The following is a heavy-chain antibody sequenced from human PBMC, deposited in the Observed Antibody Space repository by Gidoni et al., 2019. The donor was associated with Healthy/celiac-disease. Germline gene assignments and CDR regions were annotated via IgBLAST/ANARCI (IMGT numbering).Heavy chain of an antibody. V-gene: IGHV4-34*01. CDR1: GGPFRGYY. CDR3: ARVQGYCSSTICYTGNWYFDL. Sequence: QVQLQQWRAGLLKSSETLSITCAVYGGPFRGYYWSWIRQPPGKRLEWIGEINHSGSTNYNPSLTSRVTISVDTSKNQFSLKLSSVTAADTAVDYCARVQGYCSSTICYTGNWYFDLWGRGTLVTVSS. CDR2: INHSGST. D-gene: IGHD2-2*02. J-gene: IGHJ2*01.